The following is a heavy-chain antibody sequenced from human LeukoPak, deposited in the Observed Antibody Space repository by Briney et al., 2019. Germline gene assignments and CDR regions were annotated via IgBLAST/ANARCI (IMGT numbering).Heavy chain of an antibody. CDR1: SGSVNSYY. V-gene: IGHV4-59*02. Sequence: SETLSLTCTVSSGSVNSYYWSWIRQPPGKGLEWIGYIYYSGSTNYNPSLKSRVTISVDTSKNQFSLKLSSVTAADTAVYYCARVPATPRLYMDVWGQGTTVIVSS. D-gene: IGHD4/OR15-4a*01. J-gene: IGHJ6*02. CDR2: IYYSGST. CDR3: ARVPATPRLYMDV.